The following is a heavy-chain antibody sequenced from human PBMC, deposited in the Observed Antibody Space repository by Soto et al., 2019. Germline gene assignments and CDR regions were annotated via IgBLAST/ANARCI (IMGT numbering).Heavy chain of an antibody. CDR1: EFSLRDYG. CDR2: VSDDGSEQ. Sequence: HPGGSLRLSCAASEFSLRDYGMHWVRQAPGKGLEYVAAVSDDGSEQYYADSVRGRFTISRDNSKNTVYLQLDSLTTGDTAVYYCARDPTGGYFHYDYWGQGALVTVSS. D-gene: IGHD1-26*01. CDR3: ARDPTGGYFHYDY. V-gene: IGHV3-30*17. J-gene: IGHJ4*02.